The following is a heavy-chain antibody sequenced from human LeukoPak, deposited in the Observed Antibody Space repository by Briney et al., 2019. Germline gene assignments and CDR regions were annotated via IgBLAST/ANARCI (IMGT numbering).Heavy chain of an antibody. Sequence: GGSLRLSCAASGFTLSSYWMSWVRQTPGKGLEWVANIKQDGSEKYYVDSVKGRFTISRDNAKNSLYLQMNSLRAEDTAVYYCARDVIAGLGYCSSTNCYVSEYWGQGTLVTVSS. J-gene: IGHJ4*02. CDR3: ARDVIAGLGYCSSTNCYVSEY. CDR1: GFTLSSYW. V-gene: IGHV3-7*03. CDR2: IKQDGSEK. D-gene: IGHD2-2*01.